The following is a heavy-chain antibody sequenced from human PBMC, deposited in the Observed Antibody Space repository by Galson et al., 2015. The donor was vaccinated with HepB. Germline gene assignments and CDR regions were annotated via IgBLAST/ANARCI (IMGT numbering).Heavy chain of an antibody. J-gene: IGHJ4*02. V-gene: IGHV1-2*02. Sequence: SVKVSCKASGFTFTDYYIHWVRQAPGQGLEWMGWINPNSGVTHYAQRFQGRVTMTRDTSITTAYMAVNSLTSADTAVYYCARDGSSRSPVDYWGQGTLVTVSS. D-gene: IGHD6-13*01. CDR1: GFTFTDYY. CDR3: ARDGSSRSPVDY. CDR2: INPNSGVT.